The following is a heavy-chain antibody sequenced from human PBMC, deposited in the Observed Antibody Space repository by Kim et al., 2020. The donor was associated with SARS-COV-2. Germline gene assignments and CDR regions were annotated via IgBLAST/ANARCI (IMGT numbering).Heavy chain of an antibody. J-gene: IGHJ4*02. CDR3: ARGPNTGSFDF. CDR1: GYTFTSYY. D-gene: IGHD1-1*01. CDR2: INPDNGDT. Sequence: ASVKVSCKASGYTFTSYYIHWMRQAPGHRLEWVAWINPDNGDTRLSQNFQDRVTITRDTYASTIYMDLSSLKSEDTAMYYCARGPNTGSFDFWGQGTLVTVSS. V-gene: IGHV1-3*01.